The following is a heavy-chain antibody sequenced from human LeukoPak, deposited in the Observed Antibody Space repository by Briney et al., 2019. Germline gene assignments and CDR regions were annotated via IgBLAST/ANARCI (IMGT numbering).Heavy chain of an antibody. CDR2: IGHSGGT. CDR3: ARLLGNYYFYMDV. Sequence: SSETLSLTCTVSDYSASSVYFWGWIRQPPGKGLEWVGHIGHSGGTSFNPSLKSRLTISTDRSKNKFSLNLSSVTAADTAVYFCARLLGNYYFYMDVWGKGTTVTVSS. D-gene: IGHD7-27*01. CDR1: DYSASSVYF. J-gene: IGHJ6*03. V-gene: IGHV4-38-2*02.